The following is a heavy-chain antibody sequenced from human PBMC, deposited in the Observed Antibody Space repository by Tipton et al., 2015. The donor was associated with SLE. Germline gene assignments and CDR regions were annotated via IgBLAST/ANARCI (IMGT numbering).Heavy chain of an antibody. CDR3: ARDSAVNFWYFDL. CDR1: GDSIGSGSCY. CDR2: IHTSGAT. J-gene: IGHJ2*01. V-gene: IGHV4-61*09. Sequence: TLSLTCSVSGDSIGSGSCYWNWIRQPAGKGLEWIGHIHTSGATNNNPSLKSRVTMSVATSKNQFSLRLTSVTAADTAMYYCARDSAVNFWYFDLWGRGTLVTVSS.